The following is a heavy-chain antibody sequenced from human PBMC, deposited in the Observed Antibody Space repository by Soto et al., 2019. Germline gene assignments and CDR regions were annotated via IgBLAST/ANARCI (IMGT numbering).Heavy chain of an antibody. D-gene: IGHD3-22*01. CDR1: GVSLTSGNW. V-gene: IGHV4-4*02. CDR2: IFHDGTA. J-gene: IGHJ4*02. CDR3: ARLVYDTRLIYMYFDF. Sequence: SETLSLTCAVSGVSLTSGNWWTWVRQSPQRGLEYIGEIFHDGTANYYPSFERRVAMSVDTSRNQFSLKLTSVTAADTAVYLCARLVYDTRLIYMYFDFWGPGTLVTVSS.